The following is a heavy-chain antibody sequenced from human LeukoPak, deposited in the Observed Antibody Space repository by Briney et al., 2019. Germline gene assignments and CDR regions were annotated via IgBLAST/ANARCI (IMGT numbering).Heavy chain of an antibody. CDR1: GYTFSDFG. V-gene: IGHV1-18*01. D-gene: IGHD2-21*02. Sequence: VASVKLSCTTSGYTFSDFGISWVRQAPGQGLEWMGWISAYNGATNNAQKFHDRVTLVTDSHTTTAYMELGSLSSDDTAIYYCTRDRGSLSVTDSRTSDFWGQGTLVTVSS. CDR3: TRDRGSLSVTDSRTSDF. CDR2: ISAYNGAT. J-gene: IGHJ4*02.